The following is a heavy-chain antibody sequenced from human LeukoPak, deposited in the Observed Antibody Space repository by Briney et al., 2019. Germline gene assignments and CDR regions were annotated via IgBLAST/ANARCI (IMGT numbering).Heavy chain of an antibody. CDR1: GFTFSSYS. V-gene: IGHV3-21*01. CDR2: ISSSSSYI. D-gene: IGHD3-3*01. CDR3: ASPRYDFWSGPTPIFDY. J-gene: IGHJ4*02. Sequence: GGSLRLSCAASGFTFSSYSMNWVRRAPGKGLEWVSSISSSSSYIYYADSVKGRFTISRDNAKNSLYLQMNSLRAEDTAVYYCASPRYDFWSGPTPIFDYWGQGTLVTVSS.